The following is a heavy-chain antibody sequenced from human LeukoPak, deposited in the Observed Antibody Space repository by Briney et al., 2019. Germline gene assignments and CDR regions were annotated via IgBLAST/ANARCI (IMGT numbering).Heavy chain of an antibody. CDR1: GGSISSGNYY. Sequence: SETLSLTCTVSGGSISSGNYYWSWIRQPAGKGLEWIGRFYTSGNTNYNPSLKSRVTISVDTSKNQFSLRLNSVTAADTAVYYCARDWGYSSGWYQVGYFDYWGQGTLVTVSS. D-gene: IGHD6-19*01. J-gene: IGHJ4*02. CDR3: ARDWGYSSGWYQVGYFDY. CDR2: FYTSGNT. V-gene: IGHV4-61*02.